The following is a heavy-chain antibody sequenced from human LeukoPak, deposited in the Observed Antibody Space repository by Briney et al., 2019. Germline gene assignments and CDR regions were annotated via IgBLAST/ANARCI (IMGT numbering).Heavy chain of an antibody. J-gene: IGHJ6*02. D-gene: IGHD4-17*01. CDR2: INPSGGST. Sequence: ASVKVSCKASGYTFTSYYIHWVRQAPGQGLEWMGIINPSGGSTSYAQKFQGRVTMTRDTSTSTVYMELSSLRSEDTAVYYCARDTYGAIYYYYGMDVWGQGTTVTVSS. CDR3: ARDTYGAIYYYYGMDV. V-gene: IGHV1-46*01. CDR1: GYTFTSYY.